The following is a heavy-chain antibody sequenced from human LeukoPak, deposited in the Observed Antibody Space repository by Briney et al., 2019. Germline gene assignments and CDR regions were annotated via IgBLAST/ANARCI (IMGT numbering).Heavy chain of an antibody. J-gene: IGHJ4*02. CDR1: GFTVSSNY. V-gene: IGHV3-23*01. CDR3: AKDPTLGYDSSGYSDY. D-gene: IGHD3-22*01. Sequence: PGGSLRLSCTASGFTVSSNYMTWVRQAPGKGLEWVSAISGSGGSTYYADSVKGRFTISRDNSKNTLYLQMNSLRAEDTAVYYCAKDPTLGYDSSGYSDYWGQGTLVTVSS. CDR2: ISGSGGST.